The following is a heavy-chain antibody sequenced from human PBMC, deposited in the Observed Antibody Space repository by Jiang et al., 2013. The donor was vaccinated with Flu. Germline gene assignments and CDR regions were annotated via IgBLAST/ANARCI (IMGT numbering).Heavy chain of an antibody. D-gene: IGHD1-7*01. V-gene: IGHV6-1*01. CDR3: ARALPTGTTKVQGYFDY. J-gene: IGHJ4*02. Sequence: QTLSLTCAISGDSVSSNSAAWNWIRQSPSRGLEWLGRTYYRSKWYNDYAVSVKSRITINPDTSKNQFSLQLNSVTPEDTAVYYCARALPTGTTKVQGYFDYWGQGTLVTVSS. CDR2: TYYRSKWYN. CDR1: GDSVSSNSAA.